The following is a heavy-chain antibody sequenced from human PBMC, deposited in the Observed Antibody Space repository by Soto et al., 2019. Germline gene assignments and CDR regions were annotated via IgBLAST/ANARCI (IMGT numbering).Heavy chain of an antibody. CDR1: GYKFINHY. J-gene: IGHJ4*02. CDR2: INPNGGGT. V-gene: IGHV1-46*01. D-gene: IGHD3-10*01. CDR3: ARDSSASATSYSFDY. Sequence: ASVKVSCKASGYKFINHYIHWARQAPGVGLEWMGIINPNGGGTDYAQKFQGRVTMTTDTYASTVHMELSSLRSEDTAVYLCARDSSASATSYSFDYWGQGTLVTVSS.